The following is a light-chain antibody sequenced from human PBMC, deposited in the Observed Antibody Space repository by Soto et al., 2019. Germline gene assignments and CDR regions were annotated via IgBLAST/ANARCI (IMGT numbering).Light chain of an antibody. CDR3: AAWDDSLDGWV. V-gene: IGLV1-44*01. CDR2: GSN. CDR1: SSNIGSNT. J-gene: IGLJ3*02. Sequence: QSVLTQPPSASGTPGQRVTISCSGSSSNIGSNTVNWYQHLPGTAPKLLIYGSNQRPSGVPDRFSGSKPGTSASLAISGLQSEDGADYYCAAWDDSLDGWVFGGGTKLTVL.